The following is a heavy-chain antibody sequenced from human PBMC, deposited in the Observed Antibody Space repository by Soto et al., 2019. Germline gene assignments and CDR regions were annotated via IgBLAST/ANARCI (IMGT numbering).Heavy chain of an antibody. D-gene: IGHD3-16*01. CDR3: ARLRSKRGRFFWGRGLMDV. Sequence: QLQLQESGPGLVKPSETLSLTCTVSGGSISSSSYYWGWIRQPPGKGLEWIGSIYYSGSTYYNPSLRSRVTISVDTSKIQFSLKLSSVTAADTAVYYCARLRSKRGRFFWGRGLMDVWGQGTTVTVSS. CDR2: IYYSGST. J-gene: IGHJ6*02. CDR1: GGSISSSSYY. V-gene: IGHV4-39*01.